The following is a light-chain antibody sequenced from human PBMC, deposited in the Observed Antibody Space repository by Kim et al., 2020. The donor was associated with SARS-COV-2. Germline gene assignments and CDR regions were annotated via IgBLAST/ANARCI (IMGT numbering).Light chain of an antibody. CDR3: MQSIQFPWT. V-gene: IGKV2D-29*01. Sequence: DIVMTQTPLSLSVTPGQPASISCKSGQSLLQSNGRTYLYWYLQKPGQVPQLLIYEVSNRFSGVADRFSGSGSGTDFTLKISRVEADDVGIYYCMQSIQFPWTFGQGTKVDIK. CDR1: QSLLQSNGRTY. J-gene: IGKJ1*01. CDR2: EVS.